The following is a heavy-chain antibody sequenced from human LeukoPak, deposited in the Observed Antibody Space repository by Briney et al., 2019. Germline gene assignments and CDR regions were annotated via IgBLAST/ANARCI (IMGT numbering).Heavy chain of an antibody. CDR1: GFTFSSYS. D-gene: IGHD2/OR15-2a*01. J-gene: IGHJ4*02. Sequence: GGSLRLSCAASGFTFSSYSMNWVRQAPGKGLEWVSHVNNDGSATSYADSVKGRFTISRDSAKNTVYLHMNSLRVEDTAVYYCTSFFETNWGQGTLVTVSS. CDR2: VNNDGSAT. CDR3: TSFFETN. V-gene: IGHV3-74*01.